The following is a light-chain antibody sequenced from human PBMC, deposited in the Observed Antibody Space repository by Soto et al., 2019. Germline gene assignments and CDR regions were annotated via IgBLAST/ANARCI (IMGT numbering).Light chain of an antibody. J-gene: IGKJ1*01. CDR1: QGIRSD. V-gene: IGKV1-39*01. Sequence: DIQMTQSPSSLSASVGDRVTITCRASQGIRSDLGWFQQKPGKAPKRLIYAISNLQSGVSSRFSGSGSGTDFTLTINTLQTEDFATYYCQQGYSTPWTFGQGTKLDIK. CDR3: QQGYSTPWT. CDR2: AIS.